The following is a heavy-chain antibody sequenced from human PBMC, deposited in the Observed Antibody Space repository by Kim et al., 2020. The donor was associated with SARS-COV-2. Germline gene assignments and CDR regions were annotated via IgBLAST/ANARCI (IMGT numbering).Heavy chain of an antibody. CDR3: AAEVVPVRYYGMDV. J-gene: IGHJ6*02. V-gene: IGHV1-58*02. CDR1: GFTFTSSA. D-gene: IGHD2-2*01. Sequence: SVKVSCKASGFTFTSSAMQWVRQARGQRLEWIGWIVVGSGNTNYAQKFQERVTITRDMSTSTAYMELSSLRSEDTAVYYCAAEVVPVRYYGMDVWGQGTTVTVSS. CDR2: IVVGSGNT.